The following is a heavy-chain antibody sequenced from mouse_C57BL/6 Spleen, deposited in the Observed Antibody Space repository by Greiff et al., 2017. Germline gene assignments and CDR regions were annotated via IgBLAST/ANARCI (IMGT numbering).Heavy chain of an antibody. CDR1: GFTFSDYG. V-gene: IGHV5-17*01. CDR2: ISSGSSTI. CDR3: ANNGCFAMDF. J-gene: IGHJ4*01. D-gene: IGHD1-1*01. Sequence: DVMLVESGGGLVKPGGSLKLSCAASGFTFSDYGMHWVRQAPEKGLEWVAYISSGSSTIYYADTVKGRVTISRDNAKNTLFLQMTSLRSEDTAMYYCANNGCFAMDFWGQGTSVTVSS.